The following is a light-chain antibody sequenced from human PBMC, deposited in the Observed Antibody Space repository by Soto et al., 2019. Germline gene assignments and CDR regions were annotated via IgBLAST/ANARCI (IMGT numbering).Light chain of an antibody. J-gene: IGKJ2*01. Sequence: EVVLTQSPGTLSLSPGERATLSCRASQSVSSSYLAWYQQKPGQAPRLLIFGASSRAIGIPDRFSGGGSGPDFTRTISRLEPEDFAVYYCQQYDTSPDTFGQGTKLEIK. CDR1: QSVSSSY. V-gene: IGKV3-20*01. CDR3: QQYDTSPDT. CDR2: GAS.